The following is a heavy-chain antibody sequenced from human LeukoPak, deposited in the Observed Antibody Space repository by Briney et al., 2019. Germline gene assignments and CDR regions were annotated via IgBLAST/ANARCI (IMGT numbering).Heavy chain of an antibody. CDR3: AREVRGVIGYYYMDV. D-gene: IGHD3-10*01. V-gene: IGHV3-15*01. CDR2: IKSKTDGGTT. J-gene: IGHJ6*03. Sequence: GGSLRLSCAASGFTFSNAWMSWVRQAPGKGLEWVGRIKSKTDGGTTDYAAPVKGRFTISRDDSKNTLYLQMNSLRAEDTAVYYCAREVRGVIGYYYMDVWGKGTTVTISS. CDR1: GFTFSNAW.